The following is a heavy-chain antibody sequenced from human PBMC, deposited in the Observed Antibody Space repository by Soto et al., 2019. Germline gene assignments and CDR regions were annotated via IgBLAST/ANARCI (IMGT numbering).Heavy chain of an antibody. V-gene: IGHV3-23*01. D-gene: IGHD3-3*02. CDR3: AKESINRNGIYDPVDI. J-gene: IGHJ3*02. Sequence: EAQLLESGGGLIQPGGSLRLSCVASGFIFSEYAMSWVRQAPGKGLEWVSVLGGDGGSPIYADSVKGRFTITRDNSKNTLYLQMDSLSADDTAVYYCAKESINRNGIYDPVDIWGQGRVVSVSS. CDR1: GFIFSEYA. CDR2: LGGDGGSP.